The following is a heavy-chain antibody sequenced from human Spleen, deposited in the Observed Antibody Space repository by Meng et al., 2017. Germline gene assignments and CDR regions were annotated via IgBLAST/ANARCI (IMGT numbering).Heavy chain of an antibody. CDR3: ARKNGDYLPVNY. J-gene: IGHJ4*02. V-gene: IGHV4-34*01. D-gene: IGHD4-17*01. Sequence: QVQLQQWGAGLLKPSEALSLTCAVYGGSFSGYCWSWIRQPPGKGLEWIGEINHSGSTNYNPSLKSRVTISVDTSKNQFSLKLTSVTAADTAVYYCARKNGDYLPVNYWGQGTLVTVSS. CDR1: GGSFSGYC. CDR2: INHSGST.